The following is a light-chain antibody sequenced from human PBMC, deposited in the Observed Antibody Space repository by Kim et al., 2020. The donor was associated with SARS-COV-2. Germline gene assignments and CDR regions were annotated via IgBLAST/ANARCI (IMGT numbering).Light chain of an antibody. V-gene: IGLV1-40*01. CDR1: SSNIGAGYD. Sequence: QTVTVSCIGSSSNIGAGYDVHWYQHLPTTAPKLLIYSNGNRPSGVPDRFSGSKSGTSASLAITGLQAEDEADYYCQSYDSSPSGYVFGSGTKVTVL. J-gene: IGLJ1*01. CDR3: QSYDSSPSGYV. CDR2: SNG.